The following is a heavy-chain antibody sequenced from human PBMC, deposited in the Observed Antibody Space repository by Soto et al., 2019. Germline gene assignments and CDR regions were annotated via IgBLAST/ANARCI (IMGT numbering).Heavy chain of an antibody. V-gene: IGHV1-69*01. CDR3: ARDGVRATAGAS. D-gene: IGHD2-21*02. J-gene: IGHJ5*01. Sequence: QVQLVQSGTEVKEPGSSVKVSCKASGGSFSTSSFVWVRQGPGQGLEWMGGIIPIFSRTNLAQKFQGRVTISADESTRTTYMELRSLTSADTAIYHGARDGVRATAGASWGHGNLVPVSS. CDR2: IIPIFSRT. CDR1: GGSFSTSS.